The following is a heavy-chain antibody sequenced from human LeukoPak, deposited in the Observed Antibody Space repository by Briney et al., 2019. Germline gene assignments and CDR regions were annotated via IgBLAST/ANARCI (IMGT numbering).Heavy chain of an antibody. CDR2: IRYDGSNK. V-gene: IGHV3-30*02. Sequence: GGSLRLSCAASGFTFSSYGMHWVRQAPGKGLEWVAFIRYDGSNKYYADSVKGRFTISRDNSKNTLYLQMNSLRAEDTAVYYCAKDHYSSSWYLSAFDIWGQGTMVTVSS. CDR1: GFTFSSYG. D-gene: IGHD6-13*01. J-gene: IGHJ3*02. CDR3: AKDHYSSSWYLSAFDI.